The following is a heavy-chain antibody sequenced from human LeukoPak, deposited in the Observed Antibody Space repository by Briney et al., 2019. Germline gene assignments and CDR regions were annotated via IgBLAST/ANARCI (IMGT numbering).Heavy chain of an antibody. V-gene: IGHV1-69*04. D-gene: IGHD6-19*01. Sequence: SVEVSCKASGGSFNSYVITWVRQAPGQGLEWMGRIIPILDVANFAQKFQGRVTITADKSTNTAHMELSSLRSEDTAVYYCVLGSIAVAGHPPRDDYWGQGTLVTVSS. J-gene: IGHJ4*02. CDR2: IIPILDVA. CDR3: VLGSIAVAGHPPRDDY. CDR1: GGSFNSYV.